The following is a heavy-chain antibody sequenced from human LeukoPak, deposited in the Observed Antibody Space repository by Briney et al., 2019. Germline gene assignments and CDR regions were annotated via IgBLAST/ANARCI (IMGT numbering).Heavy chain of an antibody. CDR1: GYSFTSYW. CDR2: IYPGDSDT. V-gene: IGHV5-51*01. Sequence: GESLKISCKGSGYSFTSYWIGWVRQMPGKGLEWMGIIYPGDSDTRYSPSFQGQVTISADKSISTAYLQWSSLKASDTAMYYCARALSTFGGVIATLDYWGQGTLVTVSS. J-gene: IGHJ4*02. CDR3: ARALSTFGGVIATLDY. D-gene: IGHD3-16*02.